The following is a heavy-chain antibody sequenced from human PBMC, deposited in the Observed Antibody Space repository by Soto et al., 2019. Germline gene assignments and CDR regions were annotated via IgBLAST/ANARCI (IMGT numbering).Heavy chain of an antibody. CDR1: GGTFSSYA. CDR2: IIPIFGTA. CDR3: AGGMYSYGYDYYYYYGMDV. V-gene: IGHV1-69*01. Sequence: QVQLVQSGAEVKKPGSSVKVSCKASGGTFSSYAISWVRQAPGQGLEWMGGIIPIFGTANYAQKFQGRVTITADESTRTAYMELSSLRYEETAVYYCAGGMYSYGYDYYYYYGMDVWGQGTTVTVSS. J-gene: IGHJ6*02. D-gene: IGHD5-18*01.